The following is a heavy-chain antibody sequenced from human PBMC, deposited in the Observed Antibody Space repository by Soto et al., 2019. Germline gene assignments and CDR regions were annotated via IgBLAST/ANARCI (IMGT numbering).Heavy chain of an antibody. CDR1: GFSFSSYD. J-gene: IGHJ4*02. Sequence: EVRLLESGGGLVQPGGSLRLSCAASGFSFSSYDMTWVRQAPGQGLEWVSSLSVTGGGPYYADSVRGRFTMSRVNSKNTLALEMSGLRADDSAVYYCAKGRETTTSAKFCFDNWGQGTLVTVSS. CDR2: LSVTGGGP. D-gene: IGHD1-26*01. V-gene: IGHV3-23*01. CDR3: AKGRETTTSAKFCFDN.